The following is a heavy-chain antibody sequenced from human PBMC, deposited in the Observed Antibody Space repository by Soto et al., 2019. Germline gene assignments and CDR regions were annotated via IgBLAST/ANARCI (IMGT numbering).Heavy chain of an antibody. D-gene: IGHD4-17*01. CDR2: ISSSSSYI. CDR1: GFTFSSYS. J-gene: IGHJ4*02. Sequence: PGGSLRLSCAASGFTFSSYSMNWVRQAPGKGLEWVSSISSSSSYIYYADSVKGRFTISRDNAKNSLYLQMNSLRAEDTAVYYCARRSTVTTDFDYWGQGTLVTVSS. CDR3: ARRSTVTTDFDY. V-gene: IGHV3-21*01.